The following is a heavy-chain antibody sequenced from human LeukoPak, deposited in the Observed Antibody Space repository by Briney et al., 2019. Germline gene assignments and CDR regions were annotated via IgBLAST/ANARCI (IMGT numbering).Heavy chain of an antibody. D-gene: IGHD3-22*01. Sequence: PSETLSLTCTVSGGSISSYYWSWIRQPPGKGLEWIGYIYYSGSPYYNPSLKSRLTISVDTSKNQFSLQLTSVTAADTAVYHCARAYSYYYHSSGYYAPKYFQHWGQGTLVTVSS. J-gene: IGHJ1*01. CDR3: ARAYSYYYHSSGYYAPKYFQH. V-gene: IGHV4-59*12. CDR1: GGSISSYY. CDR2: IYYSGSP.